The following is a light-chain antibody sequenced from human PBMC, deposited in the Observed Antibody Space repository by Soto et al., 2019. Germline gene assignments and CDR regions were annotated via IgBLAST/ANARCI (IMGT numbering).Light chain of an antibody. V-gene: IGLV2-8*01. J-gene: IGLJ1*01. CDR2: DVN. CDR3: SAHGGTNPYV. CDR1: ASDIGGYTF. Sequence: QSALTQPPSASGSPGQSVAISCTGTASDIGGYTFVSWYQQHPGKAPKLLIYDVNKRPSGVPDRFSGSNSGNTASLTVSGLQAEDEADYYCSAHGGTNPYVFGTGTKVTVL.